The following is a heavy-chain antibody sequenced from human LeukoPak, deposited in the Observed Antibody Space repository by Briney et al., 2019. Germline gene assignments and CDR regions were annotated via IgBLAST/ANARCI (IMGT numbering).Heavy chain of an antibody. CDR3: TYGPDFWSGLGI. V-gene: IGHV3-15*01. CDR2: IKSKTDGGTT. CDR1: GFTFSSYP. D-gene: IGHD3-3*01. Sequence: GGSLRLSCAASGFTFSSYPMNWVRQAPGKGLEWVGRIKSKTDGGTTDYAAPVKGRFTISRDDSKNTLYLQMNSLKTEDTAVYYCTYGPDFWSGLGIWGQGTMVTVSS. J-gene: IGHJ3*02.